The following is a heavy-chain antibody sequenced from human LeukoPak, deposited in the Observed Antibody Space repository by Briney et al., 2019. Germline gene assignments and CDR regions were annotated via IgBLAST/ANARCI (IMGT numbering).Heavy chain of an antibody. J-gene: IGHJ5*02. CDR2: IYTNGTT. CDR1: GFTVSSNQ. D-gene: IGHD3-10*01. V-gene: IGHV3-66*01. Sequence: GGSLRLSCAASGFTVSSNQMSWVRQAPGQGLEWVSVIYTNGTTYSADSVKGRFTSSRDNSKNTLYLQMNSLRAEDTGVYYCARDWGYNSGSYFRSWGQGILVTVSS. CDR3: ARDWGYNSGSYFRS.